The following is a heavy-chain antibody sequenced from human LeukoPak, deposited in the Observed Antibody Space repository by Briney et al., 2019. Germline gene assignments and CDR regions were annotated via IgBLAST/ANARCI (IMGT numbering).Heavy chain of an antibody. CDR2: IYTSGST. J-gene: IGHJ5*02. V-gene: IGHV4-4*07. Sequence: PSETLSLTCTVSGGSISSYYWSWIRQPAGKGLEWIGRIYTSGSTNYNPSLKSRVTMSVDTSKNQFSLKLSSVTAADTAVYYCARTQPIAAAGSNWFDPWGQGTLVTVSS. D-gene: IGHD6-13*01. CDR3: ARTQPIAAAGSNWFDP. CDR1: GGSISSYY.